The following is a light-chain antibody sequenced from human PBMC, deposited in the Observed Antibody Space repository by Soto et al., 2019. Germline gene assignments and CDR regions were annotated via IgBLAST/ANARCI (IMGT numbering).Light chain of an antibody. CDR1: QGIGTA. CDR2: DAS. Sequence: IQLTQSPSTLSASVGDRVTITCRASQGIGTALAWYHPRPGNSPDLLVYDASTLQSGVPSRFSGSGSEKDFSLTISGLQHEDFGHYYCQQFNTKPLTFGGGTRVEIK. CDR3: QQFNTKPLT. V-gene: IGKV1-13*02. J-gene: IGKJ4*01.